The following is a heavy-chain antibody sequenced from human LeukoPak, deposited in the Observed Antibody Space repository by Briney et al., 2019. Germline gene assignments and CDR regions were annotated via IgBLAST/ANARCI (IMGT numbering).Heavy chain of an antibody. V-gene: IGHV4-59*01. Sequence: PSETLSLTCTVSGGSISSYYWSWIRQPPGKGLEWIGYIYYSGSTNYNPSLKSRVTISVDTSKNQFSLKLSSVTAADTAVYYCARGPLRHGAYYWGQGTLVTVSS. CDR1: GGSISSYY. CDR2: IYYSGST. J-gene: IGHJ4*02. D-gene: IGHD3-10*01. CDR3: ARGPLRHGAYY.